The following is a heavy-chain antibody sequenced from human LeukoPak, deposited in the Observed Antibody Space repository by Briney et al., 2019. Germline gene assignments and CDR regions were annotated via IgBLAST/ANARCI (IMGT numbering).Heavy chain of an antibody. CDR1: GGSISSYY. CDR2: IYYSGST. V-gene: IGHV4-59*08. D-gene: IGHD3-10*01. Sequence: SETLSLTCTVSGGSISSYYWSWIRQPPGKGLEWIGYIYYSGSTNYNPSFKSRVTMSVDTSKNQFSLKLSSVTAADTAVYYCARHGGWFGELSYFDYWGQGTLVTVSS. J-gene: IGHJ4*02. CDR3: ARHGGWFGELSYFDY.